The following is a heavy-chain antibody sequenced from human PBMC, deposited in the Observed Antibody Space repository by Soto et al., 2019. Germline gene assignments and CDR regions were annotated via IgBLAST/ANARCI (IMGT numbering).Heavy chain of an antibody. J-gene: IGHJ4*02. Sequence: SETLSLTCTVSGGSISSYYWSWIRQPPGKGLEWIGYIYYSGSTNYNPSLKSRVTISVDTSKNQFSLKLSSVTAADTAVYYCARSGEDYYDSSGYYDYWGQGPLVTVSS. V-gene: IGHV4-59*01. CDR1: GGSISSYY. CDR3: ARSGEDYYDSSGYYDY. D-gene: IGHD3-22*01. CDR2: IYYSGST.